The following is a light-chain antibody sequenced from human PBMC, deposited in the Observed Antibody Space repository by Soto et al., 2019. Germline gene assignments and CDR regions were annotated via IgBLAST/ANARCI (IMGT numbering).Light chain of an antibody. Sequence: EILLTQSPATLSLSPGERATLSCWASQSVNRYLVWYQQKPGQAPRLLMYDASKRATGIPARFSGSGSGTDFTLTISSLEPEDFAVYYCQQRSNWPITFGQGTRLEIK. CDR2: DAS. V-gene: IGKV3-11*01. J-gene: IGKJ5*01. CDR3: QQRSNWPIT. CDR1: QSVNRY.